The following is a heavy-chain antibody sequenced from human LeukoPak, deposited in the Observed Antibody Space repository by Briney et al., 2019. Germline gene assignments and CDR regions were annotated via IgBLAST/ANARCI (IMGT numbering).Heavy chain of an antibody. CDR1: GFTFSSYA. V-gene: IGHV3-23*01. D-gene: IGHD2-15*01. CDR3: AKTALRGYCSGGSCYYFDC. J-gene: IGHJ4*02. Sequence: PGGSLRLSCAASGFTFSSYAMSWVRQAPGKGLEWVSAISGSGGSTYYADSVKGRFTISRDNSKNTLYVQMNSLRAEDTAVYYCAKTALRGYCSGGSCYYFDCWGQGTLVTVSS. CDR2: ISGSGGST.